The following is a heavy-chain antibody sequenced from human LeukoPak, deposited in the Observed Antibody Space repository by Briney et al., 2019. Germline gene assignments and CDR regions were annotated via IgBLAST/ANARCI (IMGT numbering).Heavy chain of an antibody. V-gene: IGHV3-69-1*01. CDR3: ASDKG. J-gene: IGHJ4*02. CDR2: ISSSRYI. Sequence: PGGSLRLSCAASGFTFSNYSMNWVRQAPGKGLEWVSYISSSRYIYHADSVKGRFTISRDNAKNSLFLQMNSLRVEDTAIYYCASDKGWGQGTLVTVSS. CDR1: GFTFSNYS.